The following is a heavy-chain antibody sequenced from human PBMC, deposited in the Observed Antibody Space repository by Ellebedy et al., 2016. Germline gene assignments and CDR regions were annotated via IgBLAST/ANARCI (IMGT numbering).Heavy chain of an antibody. CDR3: ARGFLGYCSSTSCSVFDY. D-gene: IGHD2-2*01. V-gene: IGHV3-20*04. J-gene: IGHJ4*02. CDR1: GFTFDDYG. Sequence: GGSLRFSCAASGFTFDDYGMSWVRQAPGKGLEWVSGINWNGGSTGYADSVKGRFTISRDNAKNSLYLQMNSLRAEDTALYYCARGFLGYCSSTSCSVFDYWGQGTLVTVSS. CDR2: INWNGGST.